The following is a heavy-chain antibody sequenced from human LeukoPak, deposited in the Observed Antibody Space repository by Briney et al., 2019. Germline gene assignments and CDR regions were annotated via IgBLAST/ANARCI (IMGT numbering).Heavy chain of an antibody. CDR1: GFTFSSYG. V-gene: IGHV3-33*01. Sequence: GRSLRLSCAASGFTFSSYGMHWVRQAPGKGLEWVAVIWYDGSNKYYADSVKGRFTISRDNSKNTLYLQMNSLRAEDTAVYYCARGTAVLRYFDWLSEYYFDYWGQGTLVTVSS. CDR2: IWYDGSNK. CDR3: ARGTAVLRYFDWLSEYYFDY. D-gene: IGHD3-9*01. J-gene: IGHJ4*02.